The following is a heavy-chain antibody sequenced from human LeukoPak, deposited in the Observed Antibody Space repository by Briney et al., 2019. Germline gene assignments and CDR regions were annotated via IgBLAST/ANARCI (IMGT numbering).Heavy chain of an antibody. D-gene: IGHD1-26*01. CDR2: IWYDGGNK. Sequence: GGSLRLFCAASGFTFSSYGMHWDRQAPGKGLEWVAVIWYDGGNKYYADSVKGRFTISRDNSKNTLYLQMNSLRAEDTAVYYCARAPVGALYYFDYWGQGTLVTVSS. J-gene: IGHJ4*02. CDR1: GFTFSSYG. V-gene: IGHV3-33*01. CDR3: ARAPVGALYYFDY.